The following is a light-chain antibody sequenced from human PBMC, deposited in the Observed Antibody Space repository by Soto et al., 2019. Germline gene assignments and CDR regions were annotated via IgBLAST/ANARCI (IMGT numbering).Light chain of an antibody. Sequence: EVVLTQSPGTLSLSPGERATLSCRASQSVGSNSLAWYQQKPGQAPRLLIYGSSSRATGIPDRFSGSGSGTDFTLTVSRLEPEDVAVYYCQQYGSSPRTFGQGTKVEIK. CDR3: QQYGSSPRT. CDR1: QSVGSNS. J-gene: IGKJ1*01. CDR2: GSS. V-gene: IGKV3-20*01.